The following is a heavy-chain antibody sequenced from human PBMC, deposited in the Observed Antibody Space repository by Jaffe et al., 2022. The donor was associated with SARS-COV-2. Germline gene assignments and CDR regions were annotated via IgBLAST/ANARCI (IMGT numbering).Heavy chain of an antibody. CDR2: IKSKNDDGTV. CDR3: TTENHGSHRP. V-gene: IGHV3-15*01. J-gene: IGHJ5*02. CDR1: EFAFNYAW. Sequence: EVQLVESGGGLVKPGGSLRLSCEASEFAFNYAWMTWVRQAPGKGLEWVGRIKSKNDDGTVDYTAPVQDRFIISRDDSKNMLYLQMNSLKAEDTAVYYCTTENHGSHRPWGQGTLVTVSS. D-gene: IGHD1-26*01.